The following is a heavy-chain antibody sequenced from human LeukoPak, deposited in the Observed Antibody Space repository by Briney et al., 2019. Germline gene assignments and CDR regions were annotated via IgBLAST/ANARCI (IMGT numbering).Heavy chain of an antibody. J-gene: IGHJ4*02. V-gene: IGHV3-7*01. D-gene: IGHD3-22*01. CDR1: GFTFSSYW. CDR3: ARDYYDSSGYYLDY. Sequence: GGSLRLSCAASGFTFSSYWMSWVRQAPGKGLEWVANIKQDGSEKYYVDSVKGRFTISRDNAKNSLYLQMNGLRAEDTAVYYCARDYYDSSGYYLDYWGQGTLVTVSS. CDR2: IKQDGSEK.